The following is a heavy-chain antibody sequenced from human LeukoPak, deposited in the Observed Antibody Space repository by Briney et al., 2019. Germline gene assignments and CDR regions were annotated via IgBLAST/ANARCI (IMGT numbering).Heavy chain of an antibody. J-gene: IGHJ4*02. CDR1: GYTFTGYY. Sequence: ASVKVSCKASGYTFTGYYMHWVRQAPGQGLEGMGWINPNSGGTNYAQKFRGRVTMTRDTSISTAYMELSRLRSDDTAVYYCARDLGSGSYLAYFDYWGQGTLVTVSS. V-gene: IGHV1-2*02. CDR2: INPNSGGT. D-gene: IGHD1-26*01. CDR3: ARDLGSGSYLAYFDY.